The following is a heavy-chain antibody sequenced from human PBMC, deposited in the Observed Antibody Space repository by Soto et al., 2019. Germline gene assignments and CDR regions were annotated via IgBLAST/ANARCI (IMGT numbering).Heavy chain of an antibody. D-gene: IGHD3-10*01. CDR3: AKAGRPYGATGRAWYFDN. CDR1: GFTFSNYA. CDR2: VSYDGNYK. V-gene: IGHV3-30*18. J-gene: IGHJ4*02. Sequence: GGSLRLSCAASGFTFSNYAIHWVRQAPGKGLEWVAVVSYDGNYKYYADSVKGRFTISRDNSENTVDLQVNSLRAEDTAVFYCAKAGRPYGATGRAWYFDNWGQGTLVTVSS.